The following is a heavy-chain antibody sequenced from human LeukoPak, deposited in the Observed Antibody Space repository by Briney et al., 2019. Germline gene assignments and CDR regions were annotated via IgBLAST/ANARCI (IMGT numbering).Heavy chain of an antibody. J-gene: IGHJ3*02. D-gene: IGHD3-22*01. CDR1: GYTFTGYY. V-gene: IGHV1-69*05. Sequence: SVKVSCKASGYTFTGYYMHWVRQAPGQGLEWMGGITPIFGTANYAQKCQGRVTITTDKSTSTAYMERSSLRSEDTAVYYCARGDSSGYYYPQVAAFDIWGQGTMVTVSS. CDR2: ITPIFGTA. CDR3: ARGDSSGYYYPQVAAFDI.